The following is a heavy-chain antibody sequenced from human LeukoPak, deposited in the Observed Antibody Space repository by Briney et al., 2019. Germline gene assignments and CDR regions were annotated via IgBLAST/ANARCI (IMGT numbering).Heavy chain of an antibody. V-gene: IGHV4-59*01. CDR3: ERGYCSGGSCYWKY. D-gene: IGHD2-15*01. CDR2: THYSGST. CDR1: GGSISSYY. J-gene: IGHJ4*02. Sequence: PSETLSLTCTVSGGSISSYYWSWIRQPPGKGLECIGYTHYSGSTNYNPSLKSRVTISIDTSKNQFSLKLSSVTAADTAVYYCERGYCSGGSCYWKYWGQGTLVTVSS.